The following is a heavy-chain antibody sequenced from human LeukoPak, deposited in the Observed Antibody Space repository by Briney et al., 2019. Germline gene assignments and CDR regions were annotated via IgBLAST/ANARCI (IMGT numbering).Heavy chain of an antibody. D-gene: IGHD5-12*01. CDR1: GYTLTELS. CDR2: FDRKDGET. J-gene: IGHJ4*02. CDR3: ATRPLLTTVKYSGYDTYYFDY. Sequence: ASVKVSCKVSGYTLTELSMHWVRQAPGKGLEWMGGFDRKDGETIYAQKFQGRVTMTEDTSTDTAYMELSSLRSEDTAVYYCATRPLLTTVKYSGYDTYYFDYWGQGTLVTVSS. V-gene: IGHV1-24*01.